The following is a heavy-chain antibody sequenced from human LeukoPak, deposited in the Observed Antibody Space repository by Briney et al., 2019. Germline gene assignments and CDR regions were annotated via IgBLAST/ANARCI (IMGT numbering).Heavy chain of an antibody. V-gene: IGHV3-21*01. D-gene: IGHD6-6*01. Sequence: PGGSLRLSCAASGFTLSSYSMNWVRQAPGKGLEWVSYISSSSTQIYYADSVKGRFTISRDNARNSLYLQMNSLRAEDTAIYYCARSEHSSSSFDYWGQGTLVTVSS. CDR2: ISSSSTQI. CDR3: ARSEHSSSSFDY. CDR1: GFTLSSYS. J-gene: IGHJ4*02.